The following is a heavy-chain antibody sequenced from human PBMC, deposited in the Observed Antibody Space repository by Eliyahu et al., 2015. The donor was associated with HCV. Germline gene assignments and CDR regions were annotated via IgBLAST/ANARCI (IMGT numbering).Heavy chain of an antibody. CDR1: GGXXSSGAXY. CDR2: IYYSGST. J-gene: IGHJ5*02. V-gene: IGHV4-31*03. Sequence: QMQLQESGPGLVKPSQTLSLTCTVXGGXXSSGAXYWSWIRQHPGKGLEWIGTIYYSGSTYYNVSLKSRVTISVDTSKNQFSLKLSSVTAADTAVYYCARGKTGEDWFDPWGQGTLVTVSS. D-gene: IGHD3-10*01. CDR3: ARGKTGEDWFDP.